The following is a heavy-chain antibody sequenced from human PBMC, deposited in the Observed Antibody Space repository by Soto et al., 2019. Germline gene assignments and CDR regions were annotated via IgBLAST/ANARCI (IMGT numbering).Heavy chain of an antibody. CDR3: ERDSPPVDY. J-gene: IGHJ4*02. V-gene: IGHV1-18*01. CDR1: GYTFSTYG. CDR2: ISAYNGNT. Sequence: ASVKVSCKASGYTFSTYGISWVRQAPGQGLEWMGWISAYNGNTKYAQKLQGRVTMTTDTSTNTAYMDLRSLRSDDTAVYYCERDSPPVDYWGQGTLVTVSS.